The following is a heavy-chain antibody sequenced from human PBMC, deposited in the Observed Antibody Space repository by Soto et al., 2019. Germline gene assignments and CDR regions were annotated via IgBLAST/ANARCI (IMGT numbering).Heavy chain of an antibody. Sequence: WASVKVSCKASGYTFTSYGISWVRQAPGQGLEWMGWISAYNGNTNYAQKLQGRVTMTTDTSTSTAYMELRSLRSDDTAVYYCARGHGYSYGYPDYYYGMDVWGQGTTVTVSS. J-gene: IGHJ6*02. D-gene: IGHD5-18*01. V-gene: IGHV1-18*04. CDR2: ISAYNGNT. CDR3: ARGHGYSYGYPDYYYGMDV. CDR1: GYTFTSYG.